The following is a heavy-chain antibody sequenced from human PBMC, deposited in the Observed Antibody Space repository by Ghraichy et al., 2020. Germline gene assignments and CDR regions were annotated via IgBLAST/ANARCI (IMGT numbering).Heavy chain of an antibody. Sequence: SETLSLTCVVYGGSLSGYYWNWIRQRPGERLEWIGEINDSGITDYNPSLKSRVTISGDTSKNQFSLILRSMTAADTAVYYCARDHKYDVVVEPAAMSGYAFDIWGQGTMVTVSS. CDR2: INDSGIT. D-gene: IGHD2-2*01. CDR1: GGSLSGYY. J-gene: IGHJ3*02. CDR3: ARDHKYDVVVEPAAMSGYAFDI. V-gene: IGHV4-34*01.